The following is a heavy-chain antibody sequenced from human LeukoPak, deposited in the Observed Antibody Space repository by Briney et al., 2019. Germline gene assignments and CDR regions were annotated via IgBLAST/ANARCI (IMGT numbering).Heavy chain of an antibody. CDR2: TSSSSGYI. J-gene: IGHJ1*01. Sequence: PGGSLRLSRAASGFTFSSYSMNWVRQAPGKGLEWVSSTSSSSGYIYYADSVKGRFTISRDNAKNSLYLQMNSLRAEDTAVYYCARGPRNSSSYQYFQHWGQGTLVTVSS. D-gene: IGHD6-13*01. CDR1: GFTFSSYS. CDR3: ARGPRNSSSYQYFQH. V-gene: IGHV3-21*01.